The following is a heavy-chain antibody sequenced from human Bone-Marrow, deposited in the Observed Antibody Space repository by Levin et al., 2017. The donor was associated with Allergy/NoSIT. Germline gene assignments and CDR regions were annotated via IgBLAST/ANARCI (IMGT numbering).Heavy chain of an antibody. CDR1: GFNLSSYA. Sequence: GGSLRLSCAASGFNLSSYAVHWVRQAPGKGLEWVAVISYDSSAKYYVESVKGRFIISRDNSKSTVFLQLNTLRGEDTAVYYCVRAGYTSTWYSVWGQGTLVTVSS. CDR3: VRAGYTSTWYSV. V-gene: IGHV3-30*04. J-gene: IGHJ4*02. D-gene: IGHD2-15*01. CDR2: ISYDSSAK.